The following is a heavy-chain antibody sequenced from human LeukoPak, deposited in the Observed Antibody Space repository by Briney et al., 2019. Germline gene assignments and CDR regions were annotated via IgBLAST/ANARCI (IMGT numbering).Heavy chain of an antibody. Sequence: SETLSLTCAVYGGSFSGYYWSWIRQPPGKGLEGIGEINHSGSTNYNPSLKSRVTISVDTSKNQFSLKLSSVTAADTAVYYCARLAQWLVRGRFGYWGQGTLVTVSS. V-gene: IGHV4-34*01. CDR1: GGSFSGYY. D-gene: IGHD6-19*01. J-gene: IGHJ4*02. CDR3: ARLAQWLVRGRFGY. CDR2: INHSGST.